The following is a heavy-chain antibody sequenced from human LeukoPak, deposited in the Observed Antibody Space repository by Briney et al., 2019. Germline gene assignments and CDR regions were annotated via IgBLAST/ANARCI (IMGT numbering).Heavy chain of an antibody. CDR2: IYPGDSDT. D-gene: IGHD2-2*01. J-gene: IGHJ4*02. V-gene: IGHV5-51*01. CDR1: GYSLATYW. Sequence: GESLKISCKGSGYSLATYWIAWVRQMPGKGLEWMGIIYPGDSDTRYSPSFQGQVAISADTSISTAYLQWSSLKASDTAMYYCARRGLYCSTTTCYLDYWGQGTLVTVSS. CDR3: ARRGLYCSTTTCYLDY.